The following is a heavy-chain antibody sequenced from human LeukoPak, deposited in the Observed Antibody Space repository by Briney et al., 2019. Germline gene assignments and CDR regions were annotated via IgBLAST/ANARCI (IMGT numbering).Heavy chain of an antibody. CDR1: GGSISSYY. Sequence: SETLSLTCTVSGGSISSYYWSWIRQRPGKGLEWIGYIYYSGSTNYNPSLKSRVTISVDTSKNQFSLKLSSVTAADTAVYYCARDGSSSWYYGYYGMDVWGQGTTVTVSS. CDR3: ARDGSSSWYYGYYGMDV. CDR2: IYYSGST. D-gene: IGHD6-13*01. J-gene: IGHJ6*02. V-gene: IGHV4-59*01.